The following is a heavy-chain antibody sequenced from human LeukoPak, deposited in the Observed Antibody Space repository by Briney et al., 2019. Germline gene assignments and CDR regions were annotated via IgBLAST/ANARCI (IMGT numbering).Heavy chain of an antibody. CDR1: GGSISSYY. V-gene: IGHV4-59*12. Sequence: PSETLSLTCTVSGGSISSYYWSWIRQPPGKGLEWIGYIYYSGSTNYNPSLKSRVTISVDTSKNQFSLKLSSVTAADTAVYYCARSRRSGSYSALFDYWGQGTLVTVSS. CDR2: IYYSGST. CDR3: ARSRRSGSYSALFDY. J-gene: IGHJ4*02. D-gene: IGHD3-22*01.